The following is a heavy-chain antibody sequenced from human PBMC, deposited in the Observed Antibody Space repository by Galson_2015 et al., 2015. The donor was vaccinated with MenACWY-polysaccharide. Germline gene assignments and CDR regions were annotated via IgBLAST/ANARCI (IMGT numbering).Heavy chain of an antibody. CDR2: INQDGSER. CDR3: SLVLDD. J-gene: IGHJ4*02. V-gene: IGHV3-7*01. Sequence: SLRLSCAASGFTFGHYWMDWVRQAPGKGLEWVANINQDGSERNYVDSVKGRFTISRDNAKQIVFLQMNSLRVEATAVYFCSLVLDDWGRGTLVTVSS. CDR1: GFTFGHYW.